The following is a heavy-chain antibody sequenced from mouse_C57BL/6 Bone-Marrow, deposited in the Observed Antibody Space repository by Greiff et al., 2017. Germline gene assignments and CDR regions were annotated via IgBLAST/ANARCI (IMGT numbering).Heavy chain of an antibody. J-gene: IGHJ3*01. CDR1: GFTFSSYA. D-gene: IGHD1-1*01. CDR2: ISDGGSYT. Sequence: EVNVVESGGGLVKPGGSLKLSCAASGFTFSSYAMSWVRQTPEKRLEWVATISDGGSYTYYPDNVKGRFTISRDNAKNNLYLQMSHLKSEDTAMYYCARDRGTTVVERFAYWGQGTLVTVSA. CDR3: ARDRGTTVVERFAY. V-gene: IGHV5-4*01.